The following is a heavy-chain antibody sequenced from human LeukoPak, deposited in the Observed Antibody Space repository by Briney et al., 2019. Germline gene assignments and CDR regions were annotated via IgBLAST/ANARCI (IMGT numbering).Heavy chain of an antibody. Sequence: PGWSLRLSCAASGFTFSSYAMHWVRQAPGKGLEGAAVISYDGSNKYYADSVKGRFTIYRDNSKNTLYLQMNSLRAEDTAVYYCAKGYSYGVRWYYFDYWGQGTLVTVSS. CDR2: ISYDGSNK. J-gene: IGHJ4*02. CDR1: GFTFSSYA. D-gene: IGHD5-18*01. CDR3: AKGYSYGVRWYYFDY. V-gene: IGHV3-30*04.